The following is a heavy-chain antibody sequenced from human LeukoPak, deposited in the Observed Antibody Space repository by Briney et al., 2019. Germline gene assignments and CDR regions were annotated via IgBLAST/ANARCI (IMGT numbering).Heavy chain of an antibody. Sequence: SETLSLTCAVYGGSFSGYYWSWIRQPPGKGLEWIGEINHSGSTNYNPSLKSRVTISVDTSKNQFSLKLSSVTAADTAVYYCARGTYYYDSSGRREARFDYWGQGTLVTVSS. CDR1: GGSFSGYY. V-gene: IGHV4-34*01. J-gene: IGHJ4*02. CDR3: ARGTYYYDSSGRREARFDY. D-gene: IGHD3-22*01. CDR2: INHSGST.